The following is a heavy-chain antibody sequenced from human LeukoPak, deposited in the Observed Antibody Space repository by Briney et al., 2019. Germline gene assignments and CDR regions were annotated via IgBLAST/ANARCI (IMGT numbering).Heavy chain of an antibody. V-gene: IGHV1-69*06. D-gene: IGHD3-3*01. CDR3: ARVRGSSFDI. Sequence: GASVKLSCKASGGTFSSYAISWGRQAPGPGLEWMGGIIPIFGTANYAQKFQGRVTITADKSTSTAYMELSSLRSEDTAVYYCARVRGSSFDIWGQGTMVTVSS. CDR2: IIPIFGTA. CDR1: GGTFSSYA. J-gene: IGHJ3*02.